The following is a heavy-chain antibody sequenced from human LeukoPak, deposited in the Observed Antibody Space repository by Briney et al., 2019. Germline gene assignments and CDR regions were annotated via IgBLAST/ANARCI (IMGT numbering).Heavy chain of an antibody. Sequence: GGSLRLSCAASGFTLSRYWMTWVRQAPGKGLEWVANIKEDGSEKYYVDSVNGRFTISRDNAENSLYLQMNSLRVEDTAVYYCARYYYVDSGYSEDAFDVWGQGTMVTVSS. D-gene: IGHD3-22*01. CDR1: GFTLSRYW. V-gene: IGHV3-7*01. CDR2: IKEDGSEK. CDR3: ARYYYVDSGYSEDAFDV. J-gene: IGHJ3*01.